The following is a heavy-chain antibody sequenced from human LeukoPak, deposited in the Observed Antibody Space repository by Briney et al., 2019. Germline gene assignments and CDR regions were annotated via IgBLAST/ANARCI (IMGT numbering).Heavy chain of an antibody. CDR3: ASELAGIFDY. CDR2: IYTSGST. Sequence: SETLSLTCTVYGRSISSGSYYWSWIRQPAGKGLEWIGRIYTSGSTNYNPSIKSRVTISVDTSKNQFSLKLSPVTAADTAVYYCASELAGIFDYWGQGTLVTVSS. V-gene: IGHV4-61*02. J-gene: IGHJ4*02. D-gene: IGHD3-10*01. CDR1: GRSISSGSYY.